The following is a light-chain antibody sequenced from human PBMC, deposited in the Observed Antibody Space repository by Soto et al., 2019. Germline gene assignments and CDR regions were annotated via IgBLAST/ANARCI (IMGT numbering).Light chain of an antibody. CDR1: QSVSSNY. Sequence: EIVLTQSPGTLSLSPGERATLSCRASQSVSSNYLAWYQQKPGQAPRLLIKGASRRATDIPDRFSGSGSGTHFTLTISRLEPEDFAVYYCQQYDTSPAFGQGTKVEIK. V-gene: IGKV3-20*01. CDR2: GAS. J-gene: IGKJ1*01. CDR3: QQYDTSPA.